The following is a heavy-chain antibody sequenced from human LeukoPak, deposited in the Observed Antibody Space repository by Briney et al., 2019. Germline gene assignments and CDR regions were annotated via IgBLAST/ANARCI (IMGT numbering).Heavy chain of an antibody. D-gene: IGHD3-9*01. J-gene: IGHJ6*04. CDR1: GYTFTGYY. CDR2: INPSGGST. CDR3: AREGRYFDWLLDYYYYYGMDV. V-gene: IGHV1-46*01. Sequence: ASVKVSCKASGYTFTGYYMHWVRQAPGQGLEWMGIINPSGGSTSYAQKFQGRVTMTRDTSTSTVYMELSSLRSEDTAVYYCAREGRYFDWLLDYYYYYGMDVWGKGTTVTVSS.